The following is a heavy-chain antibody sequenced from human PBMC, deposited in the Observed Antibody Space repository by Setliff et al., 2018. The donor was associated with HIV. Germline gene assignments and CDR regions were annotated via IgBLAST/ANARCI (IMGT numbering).Heavy chain of an antibody. CDR1: GVPTSASTYY. V-gene: IGHV4-39*07. Sequence: LSLTCTVSGVPTSASTYYWGWIRQPPGKGLDWIGYISYSGKTYYNPSLKSRVTMSVDKSKNHFSLNLSSVTAADTAVYYCARSAYYYYYMDVWGQGTLVTVSS. CDR3: ARSAYYYYYMDV. CDR2: ISYSGKT. J-gene: IGHJ6*03.